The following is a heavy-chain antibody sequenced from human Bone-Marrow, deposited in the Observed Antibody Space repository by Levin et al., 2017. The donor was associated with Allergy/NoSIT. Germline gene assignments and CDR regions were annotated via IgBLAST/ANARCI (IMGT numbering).Heavy chain of an antibody. CDR2: ISYDGSKK. CDR3: AREIAAAGTWFDY. CDR1: GFPFSSYA. V-gene: IGHV3-30-3*01. D-gene: IGHD6-13*01. J-gene: IGHJ4*02. Sequence: PGGSLRLSCAASGFPFSSYAMHWVRQAPGKGLEWVALISYDGSKKYYADSVKGRFTISRDSSKNTLSLQMNSLRAEDTALYYCAREIAAAGTWFDYWGQGTLVTVSS.